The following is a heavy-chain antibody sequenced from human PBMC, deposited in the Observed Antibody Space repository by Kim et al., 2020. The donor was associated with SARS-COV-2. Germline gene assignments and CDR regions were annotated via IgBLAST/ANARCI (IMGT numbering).Heavy chain of an antibody. CDR3: ARGTQYYDGAYFDY. Sequence: SETLSLTCTVSDGSISSYYWSWIRQPPGKGLEWIGFIYYSGGTNYNPSLNSRVTISVDTSKNQLSLKVKSVTAADTAVYYCARGTQYYDGAYFDYWGQGTLVTVSS. CDR1: DGSISSYY. J-gene: IGHJ4*02. CDR2: IYYSGGT. V-gene: IGHV4-59*13. D-gene: IGHD3-22*01.